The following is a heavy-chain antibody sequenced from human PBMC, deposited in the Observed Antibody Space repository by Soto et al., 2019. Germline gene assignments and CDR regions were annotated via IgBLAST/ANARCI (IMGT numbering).Heavy chain of an antibody. Sequence: GGSLRLSCAASGFTFSSYWMHWVRQAPGKGLVWVSRINSDGSSTSYADSVKGRFTISRDNAKNTLYLQMNSLRAEDTAVYYCPSVYYGDYDYGMYVWAQGTTVTVSS. D-gene: IGHD4-17*01. CDR2: INSDGSST. J-gene: IGHJ6*01. CDR1: GFTFSSYW. CDR3: PSVYYGDYDYGMYV. V-gene: IGHV3-74*01.